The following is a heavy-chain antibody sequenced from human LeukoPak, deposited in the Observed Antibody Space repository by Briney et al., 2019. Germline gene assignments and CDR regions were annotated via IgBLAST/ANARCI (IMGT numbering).Heavy chain of an antibody. CDR3: ARGLPAPRTRYNWFDP. Sequence: SETLSLTCTVSGGSISSDYWSWIRQPPGKGLEWIGSIYYSGSTYYNPSLKSRVTISVDTSKNQFSLKLSSVTAADTAVYYCARGLPAPRTRYNWFDPWGQGTLVTVSS. CDR2: IYYSGST. V-gene: IGHV4-59*12. D-gene: IGHD2-15*01. J-gene: IGHJ5*02. CDR1: GGSISSDY.